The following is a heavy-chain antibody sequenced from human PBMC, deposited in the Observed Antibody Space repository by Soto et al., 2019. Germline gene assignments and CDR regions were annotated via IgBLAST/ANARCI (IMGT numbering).Heavy chain of an antibody. Sequence: QVQLVQSGAEVKKPGASVKVSCKASGYTFTSYAIHWVRQAPGQRLEWMGWINTAKKNTKYSQKFQGRVTITRDTSASIVYMELSSLRSEDTAVYYCARGNSWSYFDYWGQGTLVTVSS. CDR2: INTAKKNT. V-gene: IGHV1-3*04. CDR3: ARGNSWSYFDY. CDR1: GYTFTSYA. J-gene: IGHJ4*02. D-gene: IGHD6-13*01.